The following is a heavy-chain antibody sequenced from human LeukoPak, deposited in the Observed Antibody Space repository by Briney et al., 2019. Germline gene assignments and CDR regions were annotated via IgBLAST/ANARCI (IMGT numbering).Heavy chain of an antibody. V-gene: IGHV1-8*01. CDR1: GYTFTSYD. D-gene: IGHD3-10*01. CDR3: ATDRNTMVRGVKFDY. CDR2: MNPNSGNT. Sequence: ASVKVSCKASGYTFTSYDINWVRQATGQGLEWMGWMNPNSGNTGYAQKFQGRVTMTRNTSISTAYMELSSLRSEDTAVYYCATDRNTMVRGVKFDYWGQGTLVTVSS. J-gene: IGHJ4*02.